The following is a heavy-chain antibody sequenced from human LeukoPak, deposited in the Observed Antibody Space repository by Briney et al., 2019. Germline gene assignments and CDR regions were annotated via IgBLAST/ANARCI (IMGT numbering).Heavy chain of an antibody. D-gene: IGHD1-26*01. CDR1: GDFISSGNHY. V-gene: IGHV4-31*03. CDR2: IYDSGNT. J-gene: IGHJ4*02. Sequence: SQTLSLTCTVSGDFISSGNHYWSWILQHPGMGLEWIGYIYDSGNTYYNPSLNSRITMSVDTSKNQFSLKLNSVTAADTAVYYCAREHSRSSYFDYWGQGTLVTVSS. CDR3: AREHSRSSYFDY.